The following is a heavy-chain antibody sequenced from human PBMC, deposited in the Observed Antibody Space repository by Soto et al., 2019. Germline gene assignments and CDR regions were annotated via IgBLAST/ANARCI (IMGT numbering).Heavy chain of an antibody. CDR3: ARSQCGSSSLAIYYYYYYGMDV. D-gene: IGHD2-2*01. Sequence: QVQLVQSGAEVKKPGSSVKVSCKAPGGTFSTYAISWVRQAPGQGLEWMGGVIPIFGTPKYATKFQGRVTNTADESTSTGSMELRSLRSEDTAVCYCARSQCGSSSLAIYYYYYYGMDVWGQGTTVTVSS. J-gene: IGHJ6*02. V-gene: IGHV1-69*01. CDR1: GGTFSTYA. CDR2: VIPIFGTP.